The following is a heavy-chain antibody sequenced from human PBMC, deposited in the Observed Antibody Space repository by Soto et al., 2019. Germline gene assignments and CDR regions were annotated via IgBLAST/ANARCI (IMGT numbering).Heavy chain of an antibody. CDR1: GYTLTELS. Sequence: GAAVKVSCKVSGYTLTELSMHWVRQAPGKGLEWMGGFDPEDGETIYVQKFQGRVTMTEDTSTDTAYMELSSLRSEDTAVYYCAIGMGYDFWSVPDFDYCRHRTLVPVSS. CDR2: FDPEDGET. D-gene: IGHD3-3*01. J-gene: IGHJ4*01. CDR3: AIGMGYDFWSVPDFDY. V-gene: IGHV1-24*01.